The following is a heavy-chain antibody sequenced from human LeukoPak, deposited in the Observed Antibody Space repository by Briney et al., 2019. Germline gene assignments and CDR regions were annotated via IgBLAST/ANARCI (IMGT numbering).Heavy chain of an antibody. D-gene: IGHD3-10*01. V-gene: IGHV3-21*04. J-gene: IGHJ4*02. CDR2: ISSSSSYI. CDR3: ATLWFGDLGDDY. Sequence: SCKASGGTFSSYAISWVRQAPGKGLEWVSSISSSSSYIYYADSVKGRFTISRDNSKNTLYLQMNSLRAEDTAVYYCATLWFGDLGDDYWGQGTLVTVSS. CDR1: GGTFSSYA.